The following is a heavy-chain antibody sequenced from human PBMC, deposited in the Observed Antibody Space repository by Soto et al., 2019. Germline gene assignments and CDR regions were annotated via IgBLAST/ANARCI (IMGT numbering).Heavy chain of an antibody. J-gene: IGHJ4*02. CDR3: ARHTPAISISDH. CDR1: GGSIRSTSYH. Sequence: PSETLSLTCTVSGGSIRSTSYHWGWIRQPPGKGLEWIGSIYYSGSTYYNPSLKSRVTISVDTSKNQFSLKLSSVTAADTAVYYCARHTPAISISDHWGQGTLVTVS. D-gene: IGHD2-15*01. CDR2: IYYSGST. V-gene: IGHV4-39*01.